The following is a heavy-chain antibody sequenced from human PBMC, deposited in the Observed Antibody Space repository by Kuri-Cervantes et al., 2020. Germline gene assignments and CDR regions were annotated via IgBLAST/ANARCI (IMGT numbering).Heavy chain of an antibody. D-gene: IGHD3-10*01. J-gene: IGHJ4*02. CDR1: GGSFSGYY. V-gene: IGHV4-34*01. Sequence: SQTLSLTCAVYGGSFSGYYWSWIRQPPGKGLEWIGEINHSGSTNYNPSLKSRVTISIDTSKKQFSLNLNSVTAADTAVYYCARHDYYGSGIYVSTFDSWGQGTLVTVSS. CDR2: INHSGST. CDR3: ARHDYYGSGIYVSTFDS.